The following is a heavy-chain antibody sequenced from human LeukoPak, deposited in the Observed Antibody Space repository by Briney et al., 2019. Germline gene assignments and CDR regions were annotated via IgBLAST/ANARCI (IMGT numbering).Heavy chain of an antibody. CDR1: GGTFSSYA. D-gene: IGHD6-13*01. V-gene: IGHV1-69*06. Sequence: SVKVSCKASGGTFSSYAISWVRQAPGQGLEWMGGIIPIFGTANYAQKFQGRVTITADKSTSTAYMELSSLRSEDTAVYYCARESGKYSSSWLAFDYWGQGTLVTVSS. CDR2: IIPIFGTA. CDR3: ARESGKYSSSWLAFDY. J-gene: IGHJ4*02.